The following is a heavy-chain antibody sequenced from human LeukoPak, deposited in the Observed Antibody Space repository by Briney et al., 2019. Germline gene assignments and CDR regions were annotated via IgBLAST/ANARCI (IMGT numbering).Heavy chain of an antibody. Sequence: GGSLRLSCAASGFSFTSYAMNWVRQAPGKGLEWVSAISGSGCSTYSADSVRGRFTTSRDNSKNTLYLQMNSLRAEDTAVYYCARGDCSSTSCSFDYWGQGTLVTVSS. CDR1: GFSFTSYA. CDR2: ISGSGCST. CDR3: ARGDCSSTSCSFDY. J-gene: IGHJ4*02. D-gene: IGHD2-2*01. V-gene: IGHV3-23*01.